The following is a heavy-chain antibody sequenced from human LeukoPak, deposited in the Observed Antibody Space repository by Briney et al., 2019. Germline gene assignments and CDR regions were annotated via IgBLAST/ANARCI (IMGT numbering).Heavy chain of an antibody. J-gene: IGHJ6*03. Sequence: SETLSLTCTVSGGSISSYYGSWLRQPPGEGLEGLGYIYYRGSTNYNPSLKGRVTISVDTSKNQFSLKLSSVTAADTAVYYCARRAAAGTNYYYYYYMDVWGKGTTVTVSS. CDR1: GGSISSYY. CDR3: ARRAAAGTNYYYYYYMDV. V-gene: IGHV4-59*01. D-gene: IGHD6-13*01. CDR2: IYYRGST.